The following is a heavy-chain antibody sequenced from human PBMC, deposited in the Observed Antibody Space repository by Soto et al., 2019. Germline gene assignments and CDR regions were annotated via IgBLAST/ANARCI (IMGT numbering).Heavy chain of an antibody. Sequence: PGESLKISCKGSGYSFRNNWITWVRQMPGKGLEWMGRIDLTDSYTSYSPSFQGHVSFSADTSINTAYLQWSSLRASDTAMYYCDRNGRDNYHSSGYHYAIDYWGQGTPVTVSS. V-gene: IGHV5-10-1*01. CDR2: IDLTDSYT. J-gene: IGHJ4*02. D-gene: IGHD3-22*01. CDR3: DRNGRDNYHSSGYHYAIDY. CDR1: GYSFRNNW.